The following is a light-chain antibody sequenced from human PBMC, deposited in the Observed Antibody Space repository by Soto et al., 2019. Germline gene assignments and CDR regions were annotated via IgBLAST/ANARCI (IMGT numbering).Light chain of an antibody. V-gene: IGKV1-39*01. CDR3: QQSYSTHT. Sequence: DIQMTQSPSSLSASVGDEVAITCRASQTIMTYLNWYQLKPGKAPKLLIYAASSLQSGVPSRFSGSGSGTDFTLTISSLQPEDFATYYCQQSYSTHTFGQGTRLEIK. CDR2: AAS. J-gene: IGKJ5*01. CDR1: QTIMTY.